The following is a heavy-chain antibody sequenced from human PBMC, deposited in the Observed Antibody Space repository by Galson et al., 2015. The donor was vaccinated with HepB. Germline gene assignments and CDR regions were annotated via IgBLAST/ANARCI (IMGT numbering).Heavy chain of an antibody. D-gene: IGHD3-9*01. J-gene: IGHJ4*02. CDR2: ISGGGRST. CDR3: AKDSAGNYDILTGHYKSFHY. Sequence: SLRLSCAASGFTFTSDAMSWVRQAPGKGLEWVSIISGGGRSTFYADSVKGRFIISRDNSKNTVYLQMSSLRAEDTAVYYCAKDSAGNYDILTGHYKSFHYWGQGTLVAVSS. CDR1: GFTFTSDA. V-gene: IGHV3-23*01.